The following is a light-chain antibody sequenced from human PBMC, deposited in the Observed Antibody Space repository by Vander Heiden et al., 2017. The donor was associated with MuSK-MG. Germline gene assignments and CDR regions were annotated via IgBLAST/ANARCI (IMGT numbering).Light chain of an antibody. CDR2: DAS. J-gene: IGKJ3*01. CDR1: QDISHY. CDR3: QQYDNPPIP. Sequence: DIQMTQSPSSLSASVGDRVTITCQASQDISHYLNWYQQKPGKAPKLLIYDASNLETGGPSRFSGSGSGTEVTFPISSLQPEDIATYYCQQYDNPPIPFGRGTKVDIK. V-gene: IGKV1-33*01.